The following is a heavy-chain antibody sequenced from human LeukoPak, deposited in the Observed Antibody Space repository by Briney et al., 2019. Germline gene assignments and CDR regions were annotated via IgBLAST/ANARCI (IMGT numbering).Heavy chain of an antibody. CDR2: IYYSGST. CDR3: ARLSWFGEFLY. V-gene: IGHV4-38-2*02. D-gene: IGHD3-10*01. Sequence: SETLSLTCTVSGYSISSSYYWGWIRQPPGKGLEWIGSIYYSGSTYYNPSLKSRVTISVDTSKNQFSLKLSSVTAADTAVYYCARLSWFGEFLYWGQGTLVTVSS. J-gene: IGHJ4*02. CDR1: GYSISSSYY.